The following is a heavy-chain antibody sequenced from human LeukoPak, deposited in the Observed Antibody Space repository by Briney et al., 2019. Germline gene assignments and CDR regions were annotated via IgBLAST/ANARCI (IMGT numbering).Heavy chain of an antibody. J-gene: IGHJ4*02. CDR1: GLTVSTYS. D-gene: IGHD3-16*01. Sequence: GGSLRLSCAASGLTVSTYSMNWVRQAPGKGLEWVSSISKSSSYIYNADSVKGRFTISRDNAKNSLYLKMNSLRAEDTAAYYCARDGGEVLGPSQNFAYWGQGTLVTVSS. CDR3: ARDGGEVLGPSQNFAY. CDR2: ISKSSSYI. V-gene: IGHV3-21*01.